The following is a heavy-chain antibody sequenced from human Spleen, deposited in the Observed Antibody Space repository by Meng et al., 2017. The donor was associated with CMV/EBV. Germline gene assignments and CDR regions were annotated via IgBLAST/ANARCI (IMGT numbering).Heavy chain of an antibody. V-gene: IGHV3-23*01. CDR3: ARDPNQLLYLGDYYGMDV. CDR1: GLTFSSYG. D-gene: IGHD2-2*02. CDR2: IGATAGGT. J-gene: IGHJ6*02. Sequence: GESLKISCAASGLTFSSYGMSWVRQAPGKGLEWVSAIGATAGGTYYADSVKGRFTISRDNAKNSLYLQMNSLRAEDTAVYYCARDPNQLLYLGDYYGMDVWGQGTTVTVSS.